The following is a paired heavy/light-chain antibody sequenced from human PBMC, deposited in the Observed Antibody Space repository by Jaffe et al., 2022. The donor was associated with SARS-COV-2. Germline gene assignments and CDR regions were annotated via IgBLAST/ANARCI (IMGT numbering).Light chain of an antibody. CDR2: GAS. CDR1: QSITSNY. Sequence: EIVLTQSPGTLSLSPGERATLSCRASQSITSNYLAWYQHKSGQAPRLLIYGASTRATGIPDRFIGSGSGTDFTLTISSLEPEDFAVYYCQQHGNSPRYTFGQGTKLEIK. CDR3: QQHGNSPRYT. V-gene: IGKV3-20*01. J-gene: IGKJ2*01.
Heavy chain of an antibody. J-gene: IGHJ3*01. CDR1: GFTLGKYP. V-gene: IGHV3-30*14. Sequence: QVQLVESGGGVVQPGKSLRLSCAVSGFTLGKYPVHWVRQAPGKGLEWVALLSYGEGQRHYADSVKGRFTISGDNSKNTLYLQMNSLTTEDTAVYYCARGGGEVLTGYLSWGPKTPSKANNAFDFWGRGTMVTFSS. D-gene: IGHD3-9*01. CDR3: ARGGGEVLTGYLSWGPKTPSKANNAFDF. CDR2: LSYGEGQR.